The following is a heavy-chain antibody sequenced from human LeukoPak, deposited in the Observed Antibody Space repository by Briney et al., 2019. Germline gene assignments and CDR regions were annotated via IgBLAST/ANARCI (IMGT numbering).Heavy chain of an antibody. J-gene: IGHJ4*02. D-gene: IGHD5-18*01. Sequence: GGSLRLSCAASGFTFSSYAMSWVRQAPGKGLEWVSAISGSGGSTYYADSVKGRFTISRDNSKNTLYLQMNSLRAEDTAVYYCAKEPNGYSDGYPYYFDYWGQGTLVTVSS. CDR2: ISGSGGST. V-gene: IGHV3-23*01. CDR1: GFTFSSYA. CDR3: AKEPNGYSDGYPYYFDY.